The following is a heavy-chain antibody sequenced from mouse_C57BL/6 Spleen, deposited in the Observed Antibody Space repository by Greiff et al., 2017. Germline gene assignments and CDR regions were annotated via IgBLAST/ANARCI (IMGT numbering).Heavy chain of an antibody. Sequence: VQLQESGPGLVAPSQSLSITCTVSGFSLTSYGVHWVRQPPGKGLEWLVVIWSDGSTTYNSALKSRLSISKDNSKSQVFLKMNSLQTDYTAMYYCARSPYDYLYYYAMDYWGQGTSVTVSS. J-gene: IGHJ4*01. D-gene: IGHD2-4*01. CDR1: GFSLTSYG. CDR2: IWSDGST. V-gene: IGHV2-6*03. CDR3: ARSPYDYLYYYAMDY.